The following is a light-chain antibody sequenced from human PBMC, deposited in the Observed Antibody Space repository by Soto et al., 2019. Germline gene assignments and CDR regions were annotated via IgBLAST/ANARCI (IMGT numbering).Light chain of an antibody. V-gene: IGKV3D-15*01. J-gene: IGKJ4*01. CDR2: GAS. CDR3: QQYNDWLGLT. CDR1: QSINSN. Sequence: DTLMTQSPATLSVSPGERATLSCRASQSINSNLAWYQHQPGQAPRLLVYGASTRATAIPARFSGSGSGTEFTLTISSLQSEDFAVYYCQQYNDWLGLTFGGGTRVEIK.